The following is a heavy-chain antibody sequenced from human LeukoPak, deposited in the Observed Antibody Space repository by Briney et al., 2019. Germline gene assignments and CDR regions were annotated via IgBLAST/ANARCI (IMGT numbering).Heavy chain of an antibody. CDR2: FDPEDGET. CDR1: GYTLTELS. D-gene: IGHD3-22*01. V-gene: IGHV1-24*01. J-gene: IGHJ3*02. CDR3: ATDPHSSGYYLPPAFDI. Sequence: VASVKVSCKVSGYTLTELSMHWVRQAPGKGLEWMGGFDPEDGETIYAQKFQGRVTMTEDTSTDTAYMELSSLRSEDTAVYYCATDPHSSGYYLPPAFDIWGQGTMVTVSS.